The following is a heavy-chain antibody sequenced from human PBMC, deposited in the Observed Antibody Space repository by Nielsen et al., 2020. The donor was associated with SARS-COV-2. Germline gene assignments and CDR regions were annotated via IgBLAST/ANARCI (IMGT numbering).Heavy chain of an antibody. Sequence: GGSLRLSCAASGFTFSSYSMNWVRQAPGKGLEWVSSISSSSSYIYYADSVKGRFTISRDNSKNSVYLQMNSLRADDTALYYCARGGYCSSSSCYNAFDVWGEGTMVLVSS. CDR1: GFTFSSYS. CDR2: ISSSSSYI. V-gene: IGHV3-21*04. J-gene: IGHJ3*01. CDR3: ARGGYCSSSSCYNAFDV. D-gene: IGHD2-2*03.